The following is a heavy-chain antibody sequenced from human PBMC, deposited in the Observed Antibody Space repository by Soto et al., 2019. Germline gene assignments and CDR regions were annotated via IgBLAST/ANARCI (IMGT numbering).Heavy chain of an antibody. CDR3: AHSFQLRIFDF. J-gene: IGHJ4*02. Sequence: QITLKESGPTLVKPTQTLTLACDFSGFSLSTNGVGVGWIRQPPGKALEWLSLIYWDDDKRYSPSLKDRLSITQDTSKTQVVLTMTNLDPVDTATYYCAHSFQLRIFDFWGPGTLVTVSS. V-gene: IGHV2-5*02. D-gene: IGHD3-10*01. CDR2: IYWDDDK. CDR1: GFSLSTNGVG.